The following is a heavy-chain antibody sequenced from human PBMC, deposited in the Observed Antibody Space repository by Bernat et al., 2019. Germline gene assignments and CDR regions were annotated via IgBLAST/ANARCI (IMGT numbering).Heavy chain of an antibody. Sequence: QVYLVQSGADVKKPGASVKVSCEASGYTFSTYKITWVRQAPGQGLEWMGWISPYNGNANYAQNFQGRVTMTTDTSTSTAYMGLTSLRSDDTAIYYCARGYRNFDYWGQGTLVSVSS. V-gene: IGHV1-18*01. CDR1: GYTFSTYK. CDR3: ARGYRNFDY. CDR2: ISPYNGNA. D-gene: IGHD4-11*01. J-gene: IGHJ4*02.